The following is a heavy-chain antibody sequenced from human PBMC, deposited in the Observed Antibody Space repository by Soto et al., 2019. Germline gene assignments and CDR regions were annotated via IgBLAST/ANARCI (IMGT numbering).Heavy chain of an antibody. CDR3: AREPCDRDAFSL. D-gene: IGHD2-21*01. V-gene: IGHV1-69*06. J-gene: IGHJ3*01. CDR1: GGNFNNYA. CDR2: IIPIIDTT. Sequence: QVQLVQSGAEVKKPGSSVKVSCKASGGNFNNYAISWVRQAPAQGLQWMGGIIPIIDTTHYAQKLQGRVTISADRGRTTVYMELTGMTSDDSATYFCAREPCDRDAFSLWGQGTVVTVSS.